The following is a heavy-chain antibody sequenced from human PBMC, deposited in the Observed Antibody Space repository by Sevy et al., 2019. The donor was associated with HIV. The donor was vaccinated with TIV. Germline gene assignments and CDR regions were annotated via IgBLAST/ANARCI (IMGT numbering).Heavy chain of an antibody. D-gene: IGHD6-19*01. CDR1: GFTFSSYA. V-gene: IGHV3-30-3*01. J-gene: IGHJ4*02. Sequence: GGSLRLSCAASGFTFSSYAMHWVRQAPGKGLEWVAVISYDGSNKYYADSVKGRFTISRDNSKNTLYLQMNSLRAEDTAVYYCARRQYSSGWENFDYWGQGTLVTVSS. CDR3: ARRQYSSGWENFDY. CDR2: ISYDGSNK.